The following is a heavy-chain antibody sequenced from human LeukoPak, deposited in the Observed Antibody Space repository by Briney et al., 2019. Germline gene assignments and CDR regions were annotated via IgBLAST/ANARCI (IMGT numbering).Heavy chain of an antibody. CDR2: IYASGST. CDR3: ARLRKIQLWFVSRYPRDEWRYFDY. D-gene: IGHD5-18*01. V-gene: IGHV4-61*02. J-gene: IGHJ4*02. Sequence: PSQTLSLTCTVSGGSISSGSYYWSWIRQPAGKGLEWLGRIYASGSTNYNPSLKRRVTMSVDTSKNQFSLKLSSVTAADTAVYYCARLRKIQLWFVSRYPRDEWRYFDYWGQGTLVTVSS. CDR1: GGSISSGSYY.